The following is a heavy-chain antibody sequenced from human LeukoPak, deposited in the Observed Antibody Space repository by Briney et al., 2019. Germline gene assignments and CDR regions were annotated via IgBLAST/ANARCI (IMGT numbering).Heavy chain of an antibody. CDR1: GDSVSNNIAA. V-gene: IGHV6-1*01. CDR3: AREDRDAFDI. J-gene: IGHJ3*02. Sequence: SQTLSLTCAISGDSVSNNIAAWNWIRQSPSRGLEWLGRTYYRSKWFTDYAVSVKRRITINPDTSKNQFSLQLNSVTPEDTAVYYCAREDRDAFDIWGQGTMVTVSS. CDR2: TYYRSKWFT.